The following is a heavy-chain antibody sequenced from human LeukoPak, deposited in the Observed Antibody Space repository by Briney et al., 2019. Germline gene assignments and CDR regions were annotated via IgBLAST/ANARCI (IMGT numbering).Heavy chain of an antibody. J-gene: IGHJ4*02. CDR3: ARGSYYYYYDSSGYEGTGFDY. D-gene: IGHD3-22*01. Sequence: SETLSLTCTVSGGSISYYWSWIRQPAGKGLEWIGRIYTRGSTNYNPSLKSRVTMSVDTSKNQFSLKLSSVTAADTAVYYCARGSYYYYYDSSGYEGTGFDYWGQGTLVTVSS. CDR1: GGSISYY. V-gene: IGHV4-4*07. CDR2: IYTRGST.